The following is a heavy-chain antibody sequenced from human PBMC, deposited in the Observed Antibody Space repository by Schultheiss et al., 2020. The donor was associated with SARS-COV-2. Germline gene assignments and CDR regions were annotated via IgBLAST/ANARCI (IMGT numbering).Heavy chain of an antibody. Sequence: GGSLRLSCAASGFTFSSYAVHWVRQAPGKGLEWVSLINGGSGDNTNYADSVKGRFIISRDNSKNTLYLQMNSLRAEDTALYYCAKEHIVVVPAVDNPWGQGTLVTVSS. CDR3: AKEHIVVVPAVDNP. CDR1: GFTFSSYA. D-gene: IGHD2-2*01. J-gene: IGHJ5*02. V-gene: IGHV3-23*01. CDR2: INGGSGDNT.